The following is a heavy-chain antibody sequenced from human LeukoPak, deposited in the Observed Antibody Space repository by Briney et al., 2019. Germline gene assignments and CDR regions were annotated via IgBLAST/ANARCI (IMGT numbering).Heavy chain of an antibody. CDR3: ATEGKTRTWNYYQAKPVY. CDR2: IFSGGST. V-gene: IGHV3-23*03. J-gene: IGHJ4*02. Sequence: GGSLRLSCAASGFTFSSYAISCVRQAPGKRLEWVSLIFSGGSTYYADSVKGRFTISRDNSKNTLYLQMNSLRAEDTAVYYCATEGKTRTWNYYQAKPVYWGQGTLVSVSS. CDR1: GFTFSSYA. D-gene: IGHD1-7*01.